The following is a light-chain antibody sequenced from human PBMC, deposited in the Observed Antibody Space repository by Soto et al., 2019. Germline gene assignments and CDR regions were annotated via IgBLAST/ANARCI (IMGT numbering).Light chain of an antibody. CDR2: DAS. CDR3: HQYKSYWT. Sequence: DIHMTQSPSTLSASVGDRVTITCRASQSLSSRLAWYQQKPGKAPELLIYDASSLKSGVPSRLGGSGSGTEFTLTINSMKPDDFATYYCHQYKSYWTFGQGTKVDI. V-gene: IGKV1-5*01. CDR1: QSLSSR. J-gene: IGKJ1*01.